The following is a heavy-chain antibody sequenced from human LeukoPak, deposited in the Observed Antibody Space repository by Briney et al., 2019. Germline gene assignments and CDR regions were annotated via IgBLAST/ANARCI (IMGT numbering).Heavy chain of an antibody. J-gene: IGHJ4*02. Sequence: GASVKVSCKASGYTFTSYYMHWVRQAPGQGLEWMGIINPSGGSTSYAQKFQGRVTMTRDMSTSTVYMELSSLRSEDTAVYYCARGLLLKEEYYYDSSGYYFDYWGQGTLVTVSS. D-gene: IGHD3-22*01. CDR2: INPSGGST. CDR1: GYTFTSYY. CDR3: ARGLLLKEEYYYDSSGYYFDY. V-gene: IGHV1-46*01.